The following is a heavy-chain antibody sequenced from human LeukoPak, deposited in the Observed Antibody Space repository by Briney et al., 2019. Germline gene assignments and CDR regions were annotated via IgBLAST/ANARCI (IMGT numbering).Heavy chain of an antibody. V-gene: IGHV1-58*02. CDR2: IVVGSGNT. D-gene: IGHD1-1*01. CDR3: AAIHYAQTGYFDY. J-gene: IGHJ4*02. CDR1: GFTFTSSA. Sequence: SVKVSCKASGFTFTSSAMQWVRQACGQRLEWIGWIVVGSGNTNYAQKFQERVTITRDMSTSTAYMELSSLRSEDTAVYYCAAIHYAQTGYFDYWGQGTLVTVSS.